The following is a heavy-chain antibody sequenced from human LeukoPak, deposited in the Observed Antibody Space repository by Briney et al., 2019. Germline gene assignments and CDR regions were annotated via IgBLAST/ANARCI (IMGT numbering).Heavy chain of an antibody. CDR3: AISRWQGVEC. V-gene: IGHV4-59*01. CDR2: IYYSGST. D-gene: IGHD4-23*01. CDR1: AGSITIYY. Sequence: PSETLSLTCAVPAGSITIYYWSSIPQPPGKGLEWIGYIYYSGSTNYNPSLKSRVTISVDTSKNQFSLKLSSVTAADTAVYYCAISRWQGVECWGQGTLVTVSS. J-gene: IGHJ4*02.